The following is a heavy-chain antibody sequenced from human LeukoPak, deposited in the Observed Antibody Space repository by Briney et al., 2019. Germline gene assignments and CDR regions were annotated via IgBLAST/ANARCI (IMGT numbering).Heavy chain of an antibody. Sequence: GGSLRLSCAASGFTFDDYAMHWVRQAPGKGLEWVSGISWNSGTIAYADSVKGRFTISRDNAKNSLYLQMNSLRAEDMALYYCAKGAAAANYYYFMDVWGEGTAVTVSS. D-gene: IGHD2-2*01. V-gene: IGHV3-9*03. CDR1: GFTFDDYA. J-gene: IGHJ6*03. CDR3: AKGAAAANYYYFMDV. CDR2: ISWNSGTI.